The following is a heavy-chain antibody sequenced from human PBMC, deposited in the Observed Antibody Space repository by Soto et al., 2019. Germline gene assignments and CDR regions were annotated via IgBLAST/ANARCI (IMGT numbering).Heavy chain of an antibody. J-gene: IGHJ4*02. CDR1: GGSIDTGDYY. CDR2: IYYSGST. D-gene: IGHD4-17*01. V-gene: IGHV4-31*03. CDR3: ATFYGDYVSY. Sequence: SETLSLTCTVSGGSIDTGDYYWSWLRQHPGKGLEWVGYIYYSGSTSYNPSLKSRVIMSVDTSKNQFSLKLSSVTAADTAVYYCATFYGDYVSYWGQGTLVTVSS.